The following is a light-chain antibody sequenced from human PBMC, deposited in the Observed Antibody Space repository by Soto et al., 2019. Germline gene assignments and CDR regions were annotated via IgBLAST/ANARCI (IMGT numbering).Light chain of an antibody. J-gene: IGLJ3*02. CDR1: DSNVGSTA. Sequence: QSVLTQPPSASGAPGQRVTISCSGSDSNVGSTAVNWYQQVPGTAPKLLIFFTNQRPSGVPDRFSGSKSGTSASLAISGLQAEDEADYYCSAWDDSLHVWLFGGGTKLTVL. V-gene: IGLV1-44*01. CDR3: SAWDDSLHVWL. CDR2: FTN.